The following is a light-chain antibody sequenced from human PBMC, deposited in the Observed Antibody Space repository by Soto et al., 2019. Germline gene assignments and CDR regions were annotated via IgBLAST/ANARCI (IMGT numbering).Light chain of an antibody. Sequence: QSALTQPRSVSGSPGQSVTISCTGTSSDVGGYDYVSWYQQHPGKAPKLMIYDVSKRPSGDPDRFSGSKSGNTASLTISGLQADDEADYYCCSYAGSFIYVFATGTKLTVL. J-gene: IGLJ1*01. V-gene: IGLV2-11*01. CDR2: DVS. CDR1: SSDVGGYDY. CDR3: CSYAGSFIYV.